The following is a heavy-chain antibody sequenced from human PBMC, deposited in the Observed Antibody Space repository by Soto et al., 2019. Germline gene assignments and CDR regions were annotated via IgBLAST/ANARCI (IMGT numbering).Heavy chain of an antibody. J-gene: IGHJ4*02. CDR2: IIPIFGTA. D-gene: IGHD2-21*01. V-gene: IGHV1-69*01. CDR3: ARGGFDLHAGPSDY. Sequence: QVQLVQSGAEVKKPGSSVKVSCKASGGTFSSYAISWVRQAPGQGLEWMGGIIPIFGTANYAQKFQGRVTITAAESTRTAYMELSSLRSEDTAVDYCARGGFDLHAGPSDYWGQGTLVTVSS. CDR1: GGTFSSYA.